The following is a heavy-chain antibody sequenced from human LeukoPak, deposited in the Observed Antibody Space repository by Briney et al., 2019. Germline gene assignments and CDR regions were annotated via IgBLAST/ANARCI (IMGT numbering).Heavy chain of an antibody. V-gene: IGHV4-34*01. J-gene: IGHJ5*02. CDR2: INHSGST. CDR1: GGSFSGYC. Sequence: PSETLSLTCAVYGGSFSGYCWSWIRQPPGKGLEWIGEINHSGSTNYNPSLKSRVTISVDTSKNQFSLKLSSVTAADTAVYYCARGGYFDWSTTYNWFDPWGQGTLVTVSS. CDR3: ARGGYFDWSTTYNWFDP. D-gene: IGHD3-9*01.